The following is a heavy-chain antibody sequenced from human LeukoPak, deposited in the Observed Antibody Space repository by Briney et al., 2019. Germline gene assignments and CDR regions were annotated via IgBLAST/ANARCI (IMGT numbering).Heavy chain of an antibody. Sequence: PGGSLRLSCAASGFNFDDSAIHWVRQAPGKGLEWVSAMNWISDFKAYADSVKGRFTISRDNDKNSVHLQMNSLRPDDMAVYYCAKGQKENWYFDLWGRGTLVTVSS. CDR1: GFNFDDSA. J-gene: IGHJ2*01. CDR2: MNWISDFK. CDR3: AKGQKENWYFDL. V-gene: IGHV3-9*03.